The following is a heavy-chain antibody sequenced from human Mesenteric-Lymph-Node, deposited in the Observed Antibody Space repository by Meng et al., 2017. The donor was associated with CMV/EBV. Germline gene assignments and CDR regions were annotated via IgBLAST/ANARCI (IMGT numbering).Heavy chain of an antibody. CDR2: IYHGESA. V-gene: IGHV4-4*02. J-gene: IGHJ3*02. CDR1: GDSMSSSDW. D-gene: IGHD1-26*01. Sequence: SEILSFTCAVPGDSMSSSDWWSWVRQPPGKGLEWIGEIYHGESATYNPSLKSRVIISVDTSKNQFPLKPSSVTAADTAVYYCARVSNIVGATNNDAFDIWGQGTMVTVSS. CDR3: ARVSNIVGATNNDAFDI.